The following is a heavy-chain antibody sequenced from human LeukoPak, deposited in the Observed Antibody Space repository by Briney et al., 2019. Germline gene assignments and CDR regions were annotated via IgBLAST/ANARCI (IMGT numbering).Heavy chain of an antibody. D-gene: IGHD4-11*01. CDR2: INTNTGNP. CDR1: GYTFTSYA. Sequence: EASVKVSCKASGYTFTSYAMNWVRQAPGQGLEWMGWINTNTGNPTYAQGFTGRFVFSLDTSVSTAYLQIDSLQADDTAVYYCARTVTTRLFYFDYWGQGSLVTVSS. CDR3: ARTVTTRLFYFDY. J-gene: IGHJ4*02. V-gene: IGHV7-4-1*01.